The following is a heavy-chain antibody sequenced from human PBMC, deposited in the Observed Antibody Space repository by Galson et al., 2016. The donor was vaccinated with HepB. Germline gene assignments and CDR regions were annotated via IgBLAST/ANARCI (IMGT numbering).Heavy chain of an antibody. CDR3: ASIPPIRDCTGTSCYDYGMGA. V-gene: IGHV1-24*01. D-gene: IGHD2-2*01. J-gene: IGHJ6*02. Sequence: SVKVSCKVSGYTLTELSMHWVRQAPGKGLEWMGGFDPEDGETIYAQKFQDRVTMTEDTSTDTAYMELSSLRSEDTAVYYCASIPPIRDCTGTSCYDYGMGAWGQGTTVTVSS. CDR2: FDPEDGET. CDR1: GYTLTELS.